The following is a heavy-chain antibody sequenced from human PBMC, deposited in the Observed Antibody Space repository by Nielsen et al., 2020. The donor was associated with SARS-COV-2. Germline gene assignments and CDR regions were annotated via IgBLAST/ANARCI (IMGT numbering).Heavy chain of an antibody. V-gene: IGHV3-23*01. CDR1: GFSFSRSA. D-gene: IGHD2-15*01. CDR3: SKGSDIGGRNYFDY. Sequence: GESLKISCAASGFSFSRSAMNWVRQAPGKGLEWVSGISGGGITTYYADSVKGRFTISRDKSKNTLYLQMSSLRAEDTAVYYCSKGSDIGGRNYFDYWGQGTLVTVSS. J-gene: IGHJ4*02. CDR2: ISGGGITT.